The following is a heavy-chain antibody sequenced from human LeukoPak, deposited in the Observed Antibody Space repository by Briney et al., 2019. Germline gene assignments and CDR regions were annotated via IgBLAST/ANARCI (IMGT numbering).Heavy chain of an antibody. CDR2: ISYDGSNK. V-gene: IGHV3-30-3*01. D-gene: IGHD6-13*01. CDR3: ARGEYSSSWYLHYYYYGMDV. Sequence: GGSLRLSCAASGFTFSSYAMHWVRQAPGKGLEWVAVISYDGSNKYYADSVKGRFTISRDNSKNTLYLQTNSLRAEDTAVYYCARGEYSSSWYLHYYYYGMDVWGQGTTVTVSS. J-gene: IGHJ6*02. CDR1: GFTFSSYA.